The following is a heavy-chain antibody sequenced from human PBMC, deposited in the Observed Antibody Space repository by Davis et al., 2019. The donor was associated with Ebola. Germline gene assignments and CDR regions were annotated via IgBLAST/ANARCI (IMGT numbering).Heavy chain of an antibody. CDR3: ARVDYKDIVLMVYAPHGFDP. V-gene: IGHV1-8*01. D-gene: IGHD2-8*01. CDR1: GYTFTTYD. CDR2: MNPNSGNT. J-gene: IGHJ5*02. Sequence: ASVKVSCKASGYTFTTYDINWVRQATGQGLEWMGWMNPNSGNTGYAQNFQGRVTMTKNTSISTAYMELSSLRSEDTAVYYCARVDYKDIVLMVYAPHGFDPWGQGTLVTVSS.